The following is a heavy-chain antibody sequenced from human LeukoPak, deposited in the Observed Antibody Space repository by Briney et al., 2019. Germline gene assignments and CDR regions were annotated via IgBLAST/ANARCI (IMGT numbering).Heavy chain of an antibody. V-gene: IGHV4-34*01. CDR3: ARVNSYYDGSFDY. CDR1: GGSFSGYY. J-gene: IGHJ4*02. Sequence: SETLSLTCAVYGGSFSGYYWSWIRQPPGKGLEWIGEINHSGSTNYNPSLKSRVTISVDTSKNQFSLKLSSVTAADTAVYYCARVNSYYDGSFDYWGQGTLVTVSS. D-gene: IGHD3-22*01. CDR2: INHSGST.